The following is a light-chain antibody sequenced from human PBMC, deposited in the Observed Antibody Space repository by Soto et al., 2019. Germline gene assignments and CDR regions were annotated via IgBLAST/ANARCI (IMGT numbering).Light chain of an antibody. CDR2: GNS. V-gene: IGLV1-40*01. J-gene: IGLJ2*01. Sequence: QSVLTKPPSVSGAPGQRVTISCTGSSSNIGAGYDVHWYQQLPGTAPKLLIYGNSNRPSGVPDRFSGSKSGTSASLAITGLQAEDEADYYCQSSDSSLSGSKVVFGGGTKLTVL. CDR1: SSNIGAGYD. CDR3: QSSDSSLSGSKVV.